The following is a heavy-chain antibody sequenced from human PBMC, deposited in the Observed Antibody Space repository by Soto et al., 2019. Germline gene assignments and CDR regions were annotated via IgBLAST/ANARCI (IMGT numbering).Heavy chain of an antibody. J-gene: IGHJ4*02. CDR2: IYPGDSDT. V-gene: IGHV5-51*01. D-gene: IGHD3-22*01. CDR3: ARGKSALFSLILVAKPYYFDY. Sequence: PGESLKISCKGSGYSFTSYWIGWVRQMPGKGLEWMGIIYPGDSDTRYSPSFQGQVTISADKSISTAYLQWSSLKASDTAMYYCARGKSALFSLILVAKPYYFDYSGQGTLVTVS. CDR1: GYSFTSYW.